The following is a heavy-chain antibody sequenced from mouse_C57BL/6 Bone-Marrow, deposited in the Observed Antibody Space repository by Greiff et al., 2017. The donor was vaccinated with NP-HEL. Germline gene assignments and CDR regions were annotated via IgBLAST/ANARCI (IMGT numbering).Heavy chain of an antibody. CDR3: ASPLWLRRRGNYFDY. D-gene: IGHD2-2*01. Sequence: VQLQQSGAELMKPGASVKLSCKATGYTFTGYWIEWVKQRPGHGLEWIGEILPGSGSTNYNEKFKGKATFTAATSSNTAYMQLSSLTTEDSAIYYCASPLWLRRRGNYFDYWGQGTTLTVSS. J-gene: IGHJ2*01. V-gene: IGHV1-9*01. CDR1: GYTFTGYW. CDR2: ILPGSGST.